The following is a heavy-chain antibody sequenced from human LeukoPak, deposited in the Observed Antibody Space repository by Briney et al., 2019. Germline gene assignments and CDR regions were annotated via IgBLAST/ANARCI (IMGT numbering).Heavy chain of an antibody. CDR3: AKDRRFLEWKDAFDV. V-gene: IGHV3-30*18. Sequence: GGSLRLSCAASGFTFSSYGMHWVRQAPGKGLEWVAVISYDGSNKYYADSVKGRFTISRDNSKNTLYLQMNSLRAEDTAVYYCAKDRRFLEWKDAFDVWGQGTMVTVSS. D-gene: IGHD3-3*01. J-gene: IGHJ3*01. CDR1: GFTFSSYG. CDR2: ISYDGSNK.